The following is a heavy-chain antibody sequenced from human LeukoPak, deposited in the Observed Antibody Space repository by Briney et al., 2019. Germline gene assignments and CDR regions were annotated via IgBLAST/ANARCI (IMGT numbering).Heavy chain of an antibody. V-gene: IGHV3-66*01. Sequence: HPGGSPRLSCAASGFTVGSNYMSWVRQAPGKGLEWVSVIYSGGSTYYADSVKGRFTISRDNSKNTLYLQMNSLRAEDTAVYYCAREEYYYGSGSYAFDIWGQGTMVTVSS. CDR1: GFTVGSNY. D-gene: IGHD3-10*01. CDR3: AREEYYYGSGSYAFDI. CDR2: IYSGGST. J-gene: IGHJ3*02.